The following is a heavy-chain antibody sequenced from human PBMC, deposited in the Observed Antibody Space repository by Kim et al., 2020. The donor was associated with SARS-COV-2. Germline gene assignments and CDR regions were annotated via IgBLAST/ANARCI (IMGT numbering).Heavy chain of an antibody. J-gene: IGHJ4*02. CDR2: IWYDGSNK. V-gene: IGHV3-33*06. D-gene: IGHD3-10*01. CDR1: GFTFSSYG. CDR3: AKGGRRFGELLVVY. Sequence: GGSLRLSCAASGFTFSSYGMHWVRQAPGKGLEWVAVIWYDGSNKYYADSVKGRFTISRDNSKNTLYLQMNSLRAEDTAVYYCAKGGRRFGELLVVYWGQGTLVTVSS.